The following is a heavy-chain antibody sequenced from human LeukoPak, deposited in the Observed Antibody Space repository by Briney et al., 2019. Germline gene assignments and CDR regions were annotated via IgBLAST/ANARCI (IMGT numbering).Heavy chain of an antibody. Sequence: SGGSLRLSCAASGFTFSSYVMTWVRQAPGKGLEWVSSISYSGSKTNYTDSVKGRFTISRDNSKNTLSLQMNSLRVEDTAVYYCAKVVGAHPFDYWGQGILVTVSS. CDR1: GFTFSSYV. CDR2: ISYSGSKT. V-gene: IGHV3-23*01. D-gene: IGHD1-26*01. J-gene: IGHJ4*02. CDR3: AKVVGAHPFDY.